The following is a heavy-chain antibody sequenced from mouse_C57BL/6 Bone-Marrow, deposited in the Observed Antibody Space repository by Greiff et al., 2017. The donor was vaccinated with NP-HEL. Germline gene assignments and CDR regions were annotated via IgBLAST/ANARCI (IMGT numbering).Heavy chain of an antibody. V-gene: IGHV1-72*01. J-gene: IGHJ1*03. D-gene: IGHD1-1*01. CDR2: IDPNSGGT. CDR1: GYTFTSYW. Sequence: QVQLQQPGADLVKPGASVKLSCKASGYTFTSYWMHWVKQRPGRGLEWIGRIDPNSGGTKFNEKFKTQATLTVDKPSSTAYMQLSSLTSEDSAVYYCARYYYGSKGCYFDVWGTGTTVTVSS. CDR3: ARYYYGSKGCYFDV.